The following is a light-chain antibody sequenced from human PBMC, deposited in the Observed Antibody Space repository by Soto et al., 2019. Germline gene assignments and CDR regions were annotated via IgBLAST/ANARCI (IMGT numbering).Light chain of an antibody. J-gene: IGKJ3*01. Sequence: AIQMTQSPSSLSASVGDRVTITCRASQGIRNDLDWFQQKPGKAPKLLIYAASNLQSGVPARFSGSGSCTDFTLTISSLQPEDFATYYCLQKYFYPFTCGPATKVDIK. V-gene: IGKV1-6*01. CDR1: QGIRND. CDR3: LQKYFYPFT. CDR2: AAS.